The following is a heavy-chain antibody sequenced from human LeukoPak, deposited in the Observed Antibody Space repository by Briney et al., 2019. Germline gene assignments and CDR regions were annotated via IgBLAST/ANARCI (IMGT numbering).Heavy chain of an antibody. J-gene: IGHJ4*02. D-gene: IGHD3-22*01. CDR2: TNRRGGT. CDR1: GGSFSDYY. Sequence: PSETLSLTCAVYGGSFSDYYWTWIRQPPGKGLEWIGKTNRRGGTTYNPSLKSRVTISEDASKSQFSLNLRSVTGADTAVYYRARMVDYYDGSGYFDLWGQGTLVTVSS. V-gene: IGHV4-34*01. CDR3: ARMVDYYDGSGYFDL.